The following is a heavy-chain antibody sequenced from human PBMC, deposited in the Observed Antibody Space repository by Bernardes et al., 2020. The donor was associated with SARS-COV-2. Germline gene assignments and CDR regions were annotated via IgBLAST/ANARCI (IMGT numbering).Heavy chain of an antibody. CDR1: GLTFSSHS. V-gene: IGHV3-48*01. J-gene: IGHJ6*02. Sequence: SLRLSCVVSGLTFSSHSMNWVRQAPGKGLEWISYISSVSRARYYADSVEGRFTIFRDNARNLLFLQMNSLRAEDTAVYYCATETRRENYGMDVWGQGTTVTVSS. D-gene: IGHD2-2*01. CDR3: ATETRRENYGMDV. CDR2: ISSVSRAR.